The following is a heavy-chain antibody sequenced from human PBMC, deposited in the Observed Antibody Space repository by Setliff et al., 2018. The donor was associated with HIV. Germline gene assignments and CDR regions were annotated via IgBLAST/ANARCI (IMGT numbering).Heavy chain of an antibody. Sequence: SETLSLTCAVYGGPISSHYWSWIRQPPGKGLEWIGYIYYSGSTNYNPSLKSRVTISVDTSKNQFSLKLSSVTAADTAVYYCARGPYCSGGSCYSSLDYWGQGTLVTVSS. D-gene: IGHD2-15*01. CDR3: ARGPYCSGGSCYSSLDY. CDR2: IYYSGST. V-gene: IGHV4-59*11. J-gene: IGHJ4*02. CDR1: GGPISSHY.